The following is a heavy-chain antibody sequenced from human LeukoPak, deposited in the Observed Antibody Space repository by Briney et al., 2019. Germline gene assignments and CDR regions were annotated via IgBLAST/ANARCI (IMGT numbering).Heavy chain of an antibody. D-gene: IGHD6-13*01. V-gene: IGHV4-34*01. CDR2: INHSGST. CDR3: ARVPKVGTLYSSSLIYYGMDV. Sequence: PSETRSLTCAVYGGSFSGYYWSWIRQPPGNGLEWIGEINHSGSTNYNPSLKSRVTISVDTSKNQFSLKLSSVTAADTAVYYCARVPKVGTLYSSSLIYYGMDVWGQGTTVTVSS. J-gene: IGHJ6*02. CDR1: GGSFSGYY.